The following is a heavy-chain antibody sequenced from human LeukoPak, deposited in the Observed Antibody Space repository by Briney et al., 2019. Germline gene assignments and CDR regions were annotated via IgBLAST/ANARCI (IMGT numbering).Heavy chain of an antibody. CDR1: GGSISSSSYY. J-gene: IGHJ4*02. Sequence: SETLSLTCTVSGGSISSSSYYWGWIRQPPGEGLEWIGSIYYSGSTYYNPSLKSRVTISVDTSKNQFSLKLSSVTAADTAVYYCASGGYYFDYWGQGTLVTVSS. CDR3: ASGGYYFDY. D-gene: IGHD3-16*01. V-gene: IGHV4-39*01. CDR2: IYYSGST.